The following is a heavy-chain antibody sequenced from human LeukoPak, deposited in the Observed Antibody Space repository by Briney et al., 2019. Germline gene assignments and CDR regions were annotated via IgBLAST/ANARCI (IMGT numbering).Heavy chain of an antibody. D-gene: IGHD3-22*01. CDR1: GGSISSYY. V-gene: IGHV4-59*01. J-gene: IGHJ4*02. CDR2: IYYSGST. Sequence: PSETLSLTCIVSGGSISSYYWSWIRQPPGKGLEWIGYIYYSGSTNYNPSLKSRVTISVDTSKNQFSLKLSSVTAADTAVYYCARTREVVNFDYWGQGTLVTVSS. CDR3: ARTREVVNFDY.